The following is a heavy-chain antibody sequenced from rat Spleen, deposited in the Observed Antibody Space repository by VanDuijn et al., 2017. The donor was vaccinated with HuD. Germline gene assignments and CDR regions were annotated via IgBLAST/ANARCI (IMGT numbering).Heavy chain of an antibody. D-gene: IGHD1-11*01. Sequence: EVQLQESGPGLVKPSQSLSLTCSVTGYSITSNYWGWIRKFPGNKMEWIGHISYRGSTKYNPSLKSRIAITRDTSKNQFFLELNSVTLEDTATYYCARGVSSYVMDAWGQGASVTVSS. CDR3: ARGVSSYVMDA. CDR2: ISYRGST. V-gene: IGHV3-1*01. CDR1: GYSITSNY. J-gene: IGHJ4*01.